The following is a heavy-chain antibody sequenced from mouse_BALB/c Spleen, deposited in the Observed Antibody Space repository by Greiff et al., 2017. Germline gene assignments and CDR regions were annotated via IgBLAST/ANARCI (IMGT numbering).Heavy chain of an antibody. CDR2: ISSGSSTI. CDR1: GFTFSSFG. V-gene: IGHV5-17*02. CDR3: ARLFYAMDY. Sequence: EVKLQESGGGLVQPGGSRKLSCAASGFTFSSFGMHWVRQAPEKGLEWVAYISSGSSTIYYADTVKGRFTISRDNPKNTLFLQMTSLRSEDTAMYYCARLFYAMDYWGQGTSVTVSS. J-gene: IGHJ4*01.